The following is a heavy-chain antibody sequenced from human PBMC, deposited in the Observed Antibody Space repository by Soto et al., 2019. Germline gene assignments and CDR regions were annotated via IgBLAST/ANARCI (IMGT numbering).Heavy chain of an antibody. CDR1: GFTFSSYA. Sequence: QVQLVESGGGVVEPGRSLRLSCAASGFTFSSYAMHWVRQAPGKGLEWVAVISYAGSNKYYADSVKGRFTNSRDNSNNTLYLQMKSLRAVYTAVYYCASDLERCGWRKLFDHWGQGTLDTVSS. CDR2: ISYAGSNK. CDR3: ASDLERCGWRKLFDH. D-gene: IGHD6-19*01. J-gene: IGHJ4*02. V-gene: IGHV3-30-3*01.